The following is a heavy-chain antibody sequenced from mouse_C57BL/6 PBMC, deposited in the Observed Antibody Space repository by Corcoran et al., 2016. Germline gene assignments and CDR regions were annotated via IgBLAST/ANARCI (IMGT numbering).Heavy chain of an antibody. CDR1: GYTFTDYY. CDR3: ARPYDYDGGLYAMDY. Sequence: QVQLKQSGAELVRPGASVKLSCKASGYTFTDYYINWVKQRPGQGLEWIARIYPGSGNTYYNEKFKGKATLTAEKSSSTAYMQLSSLTSEDSAVYFCARPYDYDGGLYAMDYWGQGTSVTVSS. CDR2: IYPGSGNT. J-gene: IGHJ4*01. V-gene: IGHV1-76*01. D-gene: IGHD2-4*01.